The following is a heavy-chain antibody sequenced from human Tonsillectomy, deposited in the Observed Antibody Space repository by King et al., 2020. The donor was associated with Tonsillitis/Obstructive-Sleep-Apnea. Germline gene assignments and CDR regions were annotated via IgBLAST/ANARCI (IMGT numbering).Heavy chain of an antibody. Sequence: VQLVESGGGAVLPGRSLRLSCAASGFPFSDYGMHWVRQAPGKGLEWVANIWYNGINERYGDSARGRFTISRDNSKSILYLQMYSLRAEDTAVYYCAAGYSSSSGYFDYWGQGTLVTVSS. D-gene: IGHD6-6*01. CDR2: IWYNGINE. CDR1: GFPFSDYG. CDR3: AAGYSSSSGYFDY. J-gene: IGHJ4*02. V-gene: IGHV3-33*01.